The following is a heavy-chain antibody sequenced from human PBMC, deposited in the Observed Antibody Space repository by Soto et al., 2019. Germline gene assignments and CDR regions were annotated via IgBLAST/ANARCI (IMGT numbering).Heavy chain of an antibody. CDR1: GFGFDSYA. CDR3: AKALWFGESSHYFDY. Sequence: EVQLLESGGGLVQVGGSLRLSCVGSGFGFDSYAMSWVRQAPGKGLDWVSGIGSSGGAIVYADSVRGRFTTSRDNSGNALYLHMNSLRAGDTAVYYCAKALWFGESSHYFDYWGQGTLVTVSS. J-gene: IGHJ4*02. D-gene: IGHD3-10*01. V-gene: IGHV3-23*01. CDR2: IGSSGGAI.